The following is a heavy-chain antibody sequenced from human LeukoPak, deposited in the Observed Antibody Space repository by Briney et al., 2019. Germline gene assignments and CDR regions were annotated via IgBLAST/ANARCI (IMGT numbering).Heavy chain of an antibody. CDR1: GGSISGYY. J-gene: IGHJ4*02. Sequence: PSETLSLTCSISGGSISGYYWSWIRQPPGKGLEWIGYIYYSGSTNYNPSLKSRVTISVDTSKNQFSLKLSSVTAADTAVYYCASLFPIAGGNSAERDRFDYWGQGTLVTVSS. D-gene: IGHD4-23*01. V-gene: IGHV4-59*01. CDR3: ASLFPIAGGNSAERDRFDY. CDR2: IYYSGST.